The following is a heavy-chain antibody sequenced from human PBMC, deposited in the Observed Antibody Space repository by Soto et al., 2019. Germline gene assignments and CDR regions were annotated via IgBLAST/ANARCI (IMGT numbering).Heavy chain of an antibody. CDR3: ARDPRIAVAGTHYYYYGMDV. V-gene: IGHV4-61*08. D-gene: IGHD6-19*01. CDR2: IYYSGST. CDR1: GVSISSGDYY. Sequence: SETLSLTCTVSGVSISSGDYYWSWIRQPPGKGLEWIGYIYYSGSTNYNPSLKSRVTISVDTSKNQFSLKLSSVTAADTAVYYCARDPRIAVAGTHYYYYGMDVWGQGTTVTVSS. J-gene: IGHJ6*02.